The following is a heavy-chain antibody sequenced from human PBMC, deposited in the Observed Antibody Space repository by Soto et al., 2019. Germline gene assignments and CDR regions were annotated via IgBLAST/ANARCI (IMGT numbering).Heavy chain of an antibody. J-gene: IGHJ6*02. Sequence: ASVKVSCKASGYTFAGYYMHWVRQAPGQGLEWMGWINPNSGGINYAQKFQGRVTMTRDTSISTAYMELSRLRSDDTAVYYCATYSGGRGWYRLYYYYGMDVWGQGTTVTVSS. D-gene: IGHD6-19*01. V-gene: IGHV1-2*02. CDR2: INPNSGGI. CDR3: ATYSGGRGWYRLYYYYGMDV. CDR1: GYTFAGYY.